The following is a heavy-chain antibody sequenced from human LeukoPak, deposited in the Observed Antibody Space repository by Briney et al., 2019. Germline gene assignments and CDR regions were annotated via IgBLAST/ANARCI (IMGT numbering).Heavy chain of an antibody. Sequence: PGGSLRLSCAASGFTFSSYSMNWVRQAPGKGLEWVSYISSSGSTIYYADSVKGRFTISRDNAKNSLYLQMNSLRAEDTAVYYCARVRTVYDSSGYYLDYWGQGTLVTVSS. V-gene: IGHV3-48*04. CDR3: ARVRTVYDSSGYYLDY. J-gene: IGHJ4*02. CDR1: GFTFSSYS. CDR2: ISSSGSTI. D-gene: IGHD3-22*01.